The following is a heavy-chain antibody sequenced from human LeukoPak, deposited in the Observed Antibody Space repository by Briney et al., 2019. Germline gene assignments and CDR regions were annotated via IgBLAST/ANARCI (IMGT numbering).Heavy chain of an antibody. CDR2: ISAYNGNT. CDR3: ARVGDYYDSSGTNWFDP. CDR1: GYTFTSYY. Sequence: ASVKVSCKASGYTFTSYYMHWVRQAPGQGLEWMGWISAYNGNTNYAQKLQGRVTMTTDTSTSTAYMELRSLRSDDTAVYYCARVGDYYDSSGTNWFDPWGQGTLVTVSS. J-gene: IGHJ5*02. D-gene: IGHD3-22*01. V-gene: IGHV1-18*04.